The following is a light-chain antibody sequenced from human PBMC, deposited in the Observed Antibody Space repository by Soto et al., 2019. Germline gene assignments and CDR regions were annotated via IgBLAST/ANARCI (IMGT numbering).Light chain of an antibody. J-gene: IGLJ2*01. CDR3: SSYTSSSTLVV. CDR1: SSDVGGYNY. CDR2: DVS. Sequence: QSALTQPASVSGSPGQSITISCTGTSSDVGGYNYVSWYQQHPGKAPKLTIYDVSNRPSGASNRFSGSKSGNTASLTISGLQAEDEGDYYCSSYTSSSTLVVFGGGTQLTVL. V-gene: IGLV2-14*01.